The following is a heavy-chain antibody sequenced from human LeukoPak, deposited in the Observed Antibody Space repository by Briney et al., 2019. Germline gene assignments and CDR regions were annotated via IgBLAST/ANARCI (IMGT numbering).Heavy chain of an antibody. CDR3: AKDRSSGYHEYFQH. J-gene: IGHJ1*01. Sequence: PGGSLRLPCAASGFTFSSYGMHWVRQAPGKGLEWVAFIRYDGSNKYYADSVKGRFTISRDNSKNTLYLQMNSLRAEDTAVYYCAKDRSSGYHEYFQHWGQGTLVTVSS. V-gene: IGHV3-30*02. D-gene: IGHD3-22*01. CDR2: IRYDGSNK. CDR1: GFTFSSYG.